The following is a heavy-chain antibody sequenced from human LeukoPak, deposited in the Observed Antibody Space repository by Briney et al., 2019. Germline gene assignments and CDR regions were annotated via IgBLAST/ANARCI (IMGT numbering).Heavy chain of an antibody. CDR3: AQSASYYDSSGGLLG. V-gene: IGHV4-31*03. J-gene: IGHJ4*02. D-gene: IGHD3-22*01. CDR1: GGSISSGGYY. Sequence: PSETLSLTCTVSGGSISSGGYYWSWIRHHPGKGLEWIGYIYYSGSTYYNPSLKSRVTISVDTSKNQFSLKLSSVTAADTAVYYCAQSASYYDSSGGLLGWGQGTLVTVSS. CDR2: IYYSGST.